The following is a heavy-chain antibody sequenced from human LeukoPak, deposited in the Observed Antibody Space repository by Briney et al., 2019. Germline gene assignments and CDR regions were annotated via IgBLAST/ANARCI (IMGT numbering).Heavy chain of an antibody. J-gene: IGHJ6*03. D-gene: IGHD1-26*01. V-gene: IGHV3-23*01. CDR3: ARDGYSGSYYRLYYFFMDV. Sequence: PAGGSLRLSCTASGFTFSGAWMTWVRQAPGKGLEWVSSISGSGDNMDYADSVKGRFTISRDNSENTLYLQMNSLRGEDTAVYYCARDGYSGSYYRLYYFFMDVWGKGTPVTVSS. CDR1: GFTFSGAW. CDR2: ISGSGDNM.